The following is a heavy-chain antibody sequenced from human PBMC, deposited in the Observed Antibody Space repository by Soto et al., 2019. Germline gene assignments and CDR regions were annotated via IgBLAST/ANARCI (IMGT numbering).Heavy chain of an antibody. D-gene: IGHD6-19*01. CDR3: ANDGRSGRLDY. CDR2: ISYDGSNK. Sequence: ESGGGVVQPGRSLRLSCAASGFTFSSYGMHWVRQAPGKGLEWVAVISYDGSNKYYADSVKGRFTISRDNSKNTLYLQMNSLRAEDTAVDYCANDGRSGRLDYWGQGTLVTVSS. CDR1: GFTFSSYG. V-gene: IGHV3-30*18. J-gene: IGHJ4*02.